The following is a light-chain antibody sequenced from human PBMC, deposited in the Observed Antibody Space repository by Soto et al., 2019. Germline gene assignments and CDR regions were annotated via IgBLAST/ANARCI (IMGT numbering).Light chain of an antibody. J-gene: IGLJ1*01. V-gene: IGLV2-14*01. CDR1: SSDVGGYNY. Sequence: QSALTQPASVSGSPGQSITISCTGTSSDVGGYNYVSWYQQHPGKAPKLMIYEVSNRPSGGSNRFSCSKAGNKASLTISGLQAEDEADYYCISYTSSSTPYVFGTGTKVTVL. CDR3: ISYTSSSTPYV. CDR2: EVS.